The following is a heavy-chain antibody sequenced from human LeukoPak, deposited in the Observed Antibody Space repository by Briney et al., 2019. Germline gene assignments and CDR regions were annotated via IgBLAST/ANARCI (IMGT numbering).Heavy chain of an antibody. CDR3: AKDDSSSWLFDY. CDR2: ISFEGSNE. Sequence: GGSLRLSCAASGFTLRSYGMHWVRQAPGKGLEGVALISFEGSNENYGDSVKGGFTISRDNSKNTLYLQMNSLRAEDTAVYYCAKDDSSSWLFDYWGQGTLVTVSS. D-gene: IGHD6-13*01. CDR1: GFTLRSYG. V-gene: IGHV3-30*18. J-gene: IGHJ4*02.